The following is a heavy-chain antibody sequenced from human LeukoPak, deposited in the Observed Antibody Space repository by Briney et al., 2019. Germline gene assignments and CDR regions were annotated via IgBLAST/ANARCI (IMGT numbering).Heavy chain of an antibody. CDR1: GFSFSRYW. V-gene: IGHV3-7*01. CDR3: ASDSIETDIDY. CDR2: IKEDGSEQ. D-gene: IGHD1-14*01. J-gene: IGHJ4*02. Sequence: GGSLRLSCVASGFSFSRYWMSWVRQAPGKGLEWVANIKEDGSEQYYADSLKGRFTISRDNVKNSLYLHINSLRAEDTAVYYCASDSIETDIDYWGQGTLVTVSS.